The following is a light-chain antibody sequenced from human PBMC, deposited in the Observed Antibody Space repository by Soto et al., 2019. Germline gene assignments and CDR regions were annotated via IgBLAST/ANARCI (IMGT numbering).Light chain of an antibody. V-gene: IGKV3-20*01. CDR3: QQYGSSLLT. CDR2: GAS. Sequence: PGEIAPLSWSASQSVSSSYLVWYQQKPGQAPRLLIYGASSRATGVPDRFSGSGSGTDFTLTISRLEPEDFAVYYCQQYGSSLLTFGGGTKVDIK. J-gene: IGKJ4*01. CDR1: QSVSSSY.